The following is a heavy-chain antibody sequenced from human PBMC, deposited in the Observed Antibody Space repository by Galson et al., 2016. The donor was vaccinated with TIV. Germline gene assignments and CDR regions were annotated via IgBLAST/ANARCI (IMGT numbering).Heavy chain of an antibody. Sequence: ETLSLTCAVSGASISADYWSWIRQPPGGRLEWIAYVYNGDITNYNPSLKSRLTLSADTSKDHFSLRLTSVTAADTAVYYCARHWDTWGQGTLVTVSS. CDR1: GASISADY. CDR2: VYNGDIT. CDR3: ARHWDT. V-gene: IGHV4-59*08. J-gene: IGHJ5*02.